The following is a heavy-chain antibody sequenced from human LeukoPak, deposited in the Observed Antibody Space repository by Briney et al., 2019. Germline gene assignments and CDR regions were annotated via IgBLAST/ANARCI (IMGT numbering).Heavy chain of an antibody. D-gene: IGHD6-25*01. J-gene: IGHJ6*03. CDR3: AKLSSGSAQIYYYYYMDV. V-gene: IGHV3-21*04. CDR2: ISSSSSYI. CDR1: GFTFSSYS. Sequence: GGSLRLSCAASGFTFSSYSMNWVRQAPGKGLEWVSSISSSSSYIYYADSVKGRFTISRDNSKNTLYLQMSSLRAEDTAVYYCAKLSSGSAQIYYYYYMDVWGKGTTVTVSS.